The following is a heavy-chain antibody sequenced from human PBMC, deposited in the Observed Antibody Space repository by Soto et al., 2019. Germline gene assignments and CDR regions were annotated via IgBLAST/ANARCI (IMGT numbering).Heavy chain of an antibody. CDR1: GYTFTSYD. CDR3: ARKWYDSSGYYYVAGGYRD. CDR2: MNPNSGNT. Sequence: QVQLVQSGAEVKKPGASVKVSCKASGYTFTSYDINWVRQATGQGLEWMGWMNPNSGNTGYAQKFQGRVTMTRNTSISTAYMELSSLRSEDTAVYYCARKWYDSSGYYYVAGGYRDWGQGTLVTVSS. V-gene: IGHV1-8*01. J-gene: IGHJ4*02. D-gene: IGHD3-22*01.